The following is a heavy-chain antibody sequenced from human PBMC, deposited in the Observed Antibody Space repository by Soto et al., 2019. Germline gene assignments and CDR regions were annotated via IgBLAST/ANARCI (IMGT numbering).Heavy chain of an antibody. Sequence: QLQESGPGLVKPSQTLSLTCTVSGGSISSGDYYWSWIRQPPGKGLEWIGYTYKSGGTYYNPSLRSRVAMSVDTPKNQFSLRLSSVTAAATAIYYCAREDTAMVDYWGQGTLVTVSS. D-gene: IGHD5-18*01. CDR2: TYKSGGT. J-gene: IGHJ4*02. CDR1: GGSISSGDYY. CDR3: AREDTAMVDY. V-gene: IGHV4-30-4*01.